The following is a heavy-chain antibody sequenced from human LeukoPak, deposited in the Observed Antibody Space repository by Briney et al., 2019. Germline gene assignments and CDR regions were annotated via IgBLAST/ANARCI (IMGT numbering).Heavy chain of an antibody. CDR2: MNPNSGNT. CDR3: ARRPASVRFLEWLFYYFDY. J-gene: IGHJ4*02. Sequence: ASVKASCKASGYTFTSYDINWVRQATGQGLEWMGWMNPNSGNTGYAQKFQGRVTMTRNTSISTAYMELSSLRSEDTAVYYCARRPASVRFLEWLFYYFDYWGQGTLVTVSS. D-gene: IGHD3-3*01. V-gene: IGHV1-8*01. CDR1: GYTFTSYD.